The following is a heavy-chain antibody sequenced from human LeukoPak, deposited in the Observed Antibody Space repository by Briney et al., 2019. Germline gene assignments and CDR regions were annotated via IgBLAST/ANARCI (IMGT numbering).Heavy chain of an antibody. J-gene: IGHJ4*02. Sequence: PGGSLRLSCAASGFTFNSYNMNRVRQAPGKGLEWVSYISSSSSTIYYADSVKGRFTISRDNAKNSLYLQMNSLRDEDTAVYYCASLQASDYWGQGTLVTVSS. CDR2: ISSSSSTI. CDR3: ASLQASDY. V-gene: IGHV3-48*02. CDR1: GFTFNSYN.